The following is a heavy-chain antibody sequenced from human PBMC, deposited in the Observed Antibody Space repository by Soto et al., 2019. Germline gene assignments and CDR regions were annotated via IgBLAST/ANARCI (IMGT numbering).Heavy chain of an antibody. V-gene: IGHV1-69*04. D-gene: IGHD2-2*01. CDR3: ARDGGDIVLVPGNWFDP. CDR1: GGTFSSYT. J-gene: IGHJ5*02. Sequence: SVKVSCKASGGTFSSYTISWVRQAPGQGLEWMGRIIPILGIANYAQKFQGRVTITADKSTSTAYMELSSLRSEDTAVYYFARDGGDIVLVPGNWFDPWGQGTLVTVSS. CDR2: IIPILGIA.